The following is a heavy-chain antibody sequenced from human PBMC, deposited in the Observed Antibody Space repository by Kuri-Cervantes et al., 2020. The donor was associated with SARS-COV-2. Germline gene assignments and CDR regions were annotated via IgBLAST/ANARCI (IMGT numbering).Heavy chain of an antibody. CDR1: GFTLSSYG. CDR2: IWYDGSNK. V-gene: IGHV3-33*01. D-gene: IGHD3-9*01. J-gene: IGHJ6*02. Sequence: GESLKTSCAASGFTLSSYGMHWVRQAPGKGLEWVAVIWYDGSNKYYADSVKGRFTISRDNSKNTLYLQMNSLRAEDTAVYYCARDLGDILTGYYNGGYYYCGMDVWGQGTTVTVSS. CDR3: ARDLGDILTGYYNGGYYYCGMDV.